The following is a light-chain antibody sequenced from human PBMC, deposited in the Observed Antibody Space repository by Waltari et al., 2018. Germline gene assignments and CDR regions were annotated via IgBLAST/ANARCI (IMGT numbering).Light chain of an antibody. V-gene: IGLV3-21*04. Sequence: SYALIQPPSVSVAPGATARITCGGNNIGRYSVHLYQQKPGQAPVLVIYYSTDRPSGIPERFSGSNSGNTATLTINRVEAGDEADYYCQVWDSSSDHPFGGGTKLTVL. J-gene: IGLJ2*01. CDR2: YST. CDR3: QVWDSSSDHP. CDR1: NIGRYS.